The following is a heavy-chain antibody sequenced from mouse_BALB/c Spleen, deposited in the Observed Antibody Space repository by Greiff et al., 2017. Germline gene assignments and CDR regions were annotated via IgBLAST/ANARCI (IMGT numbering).Heavy chain of an antibody. Sequence: EVQLQQSGPGLVKPSQSLSLTCTVTGYSITSDYAWNWIRQFPGNKLEWMGYISYSGSTSYNPSLKSRISITRDTSKNQFFLQLNSVTTEDTATYYCARRATVVAYYFDYWGQGTTLTVSS. CDR1: GYSITSDYA. J-gene: IGHJ2*01. CDR3: ARRATVVAYYFDY. CDR2: ISYSGST. D-gene: IGHD1-1*01. V-gene: IGHV3-2*02.